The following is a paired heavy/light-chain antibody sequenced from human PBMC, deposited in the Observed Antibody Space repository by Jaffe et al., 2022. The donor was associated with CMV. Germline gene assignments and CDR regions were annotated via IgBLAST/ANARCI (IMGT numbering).Heavy chain of an antibody. V-gene: IGHV3-7*01. CDR3: ARSWWDLDW. CDR1: GFTFSNFW. Sequence: EVQLVESGGGMVQPGGSLRLSCAASGFTFSNFWMSWVRQAPGKGLEWVANINEDGSAKFYVDSVKGRFTISRDNAKKSLYLQMNSLRADDTAVFYCARSWWDLDWWGQGTLVTVSS. CDR2: INEDGSAK. D-gene: IGHD1-26*01. J-gene: IGHJ4*02.
Light chain of an antibody. Sequence: DVVMTQSPLSLPVTLGQPASISCRSSQSLVSSDGNTYLNWFQQRPGQSPRRLIYKVSNRDSGVPDRFSGSGSGTDFTLKISRVEAEDVGVYYCMQGTHWPKTFAQGTKVEIK. CDR2: KVS. CDR3: MQGTHWPKT. V-gene: IGKV2-30*01. CDR1: QSLVSSDGNTY. J-gene: IGKJ1*01.